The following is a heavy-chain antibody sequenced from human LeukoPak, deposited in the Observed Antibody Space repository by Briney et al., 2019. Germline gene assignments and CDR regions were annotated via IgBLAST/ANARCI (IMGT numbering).Heavy chain of an antibody. CDR2: INQDGSQT. CDR3: AKDLRGYSGYDPYYFDY. J-gene: IGHJ4*02. CDR1: GFTSGHIFTDYW. D-gene: IGHD5-12*01. V-gene: IGHV3-7*03. Sequence: GGSLRLSCVASGFTSGHIFTDYWMTWVRQVPGKGLEWVANINQDGSQTYYLDSVKARFTISRDNAKESVYLQMNSLRAEDTAVYYCAKDLRGYSGYDPYYFDYWGQGTLVTVSS.